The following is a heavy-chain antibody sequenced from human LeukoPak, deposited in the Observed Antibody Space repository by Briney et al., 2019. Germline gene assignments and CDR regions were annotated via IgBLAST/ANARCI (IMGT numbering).Heavy chain of an antibody. CDR2: INPSGGST. V-gene: IGHV1-46*01. D-gene: IGHD3-10*01. CDR1: GYTFTGYY. J-gene: IGHJ4*02. CDR3: ARVGVPMVRGVIRHFDY. Sequence: ASVKVSCKASGYTFTGYYMHWVRQAPGQGLEWMGIINPSGGSTSYAQKFQGRVTMTRDMSTSTVYMELSSLRSEDTAVYYCARVGVPMVRGVIRHFDYWGQGTLVTVSS.